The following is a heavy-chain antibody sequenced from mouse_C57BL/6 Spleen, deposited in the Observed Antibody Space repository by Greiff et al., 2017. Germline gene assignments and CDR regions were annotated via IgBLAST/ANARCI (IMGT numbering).Heavy chain of an antibody. V-gene: IGHV1-80*01. Sequence: QVQLQQSGAELVKPGASVKISCKASGYAFSSYWMNWVKQRPGKGLEGIGQIYPGDGDTNYNGKFKGKATLTADKSSSTAYMQLSSLTSEDSAVYFCARHQLGKNFDYWGQGTTLTVSS. J-gene: IGHJ2*01. CDR1: GYAFSSYW. CDR3: ARHQLGKNFDY. CDR2: IYPGDGDT. D-gene: IGHD4-1*02.